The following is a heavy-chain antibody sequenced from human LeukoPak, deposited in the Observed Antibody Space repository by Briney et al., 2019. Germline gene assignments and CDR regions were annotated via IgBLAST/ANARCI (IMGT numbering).Heavy chain of an antibody. CDR3: ARDVEGGGIAAAGVYGMDV. J-gene: IGHJ6*02. Sequence: GGSLRLSCAASGFTFSSYGMHWVRQAPGKGLVWVSRINSDGSSTSYADSVKGRFTISRAHAKNTLSLQMNSLRAEDTAVYYCARDVEGGGIAAAGVYGMDVWGQGTTVTVSS. V-gene: IGHV3-74*01. CDR1: GFTFSSYG. D-gene: IGHD6-13*01. CDR2: INSDGSST.